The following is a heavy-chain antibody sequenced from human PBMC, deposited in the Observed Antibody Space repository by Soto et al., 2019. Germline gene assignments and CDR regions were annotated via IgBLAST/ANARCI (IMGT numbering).Heavy chain of an antibody. D-gene: IGHD3-3*01. Sequence: GGSLRLSCAASGFTFSSYAMSWVRQAPGKGLEWVSAISGSGGSTYYADSVKGRFTISRDNSKNTLYLQMNSLRAEDTAVYYCEKDYDFWSGYYFDYWGQGTLVTVSS. CDR3: EKDYDFWSGYYFDY. J-gene: IGHJ4*02. V-gene: IGHV3-23*01. CDR2: ISGSGGST. CDR1: GFTFSSYA.